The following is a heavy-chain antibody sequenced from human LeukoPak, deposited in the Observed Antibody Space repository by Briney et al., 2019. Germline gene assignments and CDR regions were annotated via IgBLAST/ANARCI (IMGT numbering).Heavy chain of an antibody. D-gene: IGHD2-15*01. V-gene: IGHV4-34*01. CDR3: ARTALLIDY. CDR2: INHSGST. Sequence: SETLSLTCAVYGGSFSGYYWSWIRQPPGKGLEWIGEINHSGSTNYNPSLKSRVTISVDTSKNQFSLKLSPVTAADTAVYYCARTALLIDYWGQGTLVTVSS. CDR1: GGSFSGYY. J-gene: IGHJ4*02.